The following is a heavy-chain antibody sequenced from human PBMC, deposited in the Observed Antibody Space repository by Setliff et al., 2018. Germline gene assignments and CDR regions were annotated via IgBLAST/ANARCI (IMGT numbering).Heavy chain of an antibody. Sequence: SETLSLTCTVSGGSISSYYWSWIRQPPGKGLEWIGNIFYIGRSHSNPSLKSRLTMSVDKTKNQFSLNLTSVTAADTAVYYCARTHSIIKIFGVVSLLYHMDVWGTGTTVTVSS. V-gene: IGHV4-59*12. D-gene: IGHD3-3*01. CDR1: GGSISSYY. CDR2: IFYIGRS. J-gene: IGHJ6*03. CDR3: ARTHSIIKIFGVVSLLYHMDV.